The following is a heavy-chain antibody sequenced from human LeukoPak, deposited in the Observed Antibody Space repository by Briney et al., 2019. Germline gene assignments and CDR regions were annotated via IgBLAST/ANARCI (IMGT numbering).Heavy chain of an antibody. J-gene: IGHJ4*02. CDR3: ARQPAGDYCSGGSCYSLYFDY. Sequence: PGGSLRLSCAASGLTVSSNYMSWVRKAPGKGLEWVSVIYSGGSTYYADSVKGRFTISRDNSRNTLYLQMNSLRPEDTAVYYCARQPAGDYCSGGSCYSLYFDYWGQGTLVTVSS. V-gene: IGHV3-53*01. CDR1: GLTVSSNY. D-gene: IGHD2-15*01. CDR2: IYSGGST.